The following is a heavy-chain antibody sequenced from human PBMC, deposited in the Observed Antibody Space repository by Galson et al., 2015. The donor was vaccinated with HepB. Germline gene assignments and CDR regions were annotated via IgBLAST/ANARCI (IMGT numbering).Heavy chain of an antibody. D-gene: IGHD1-1*01. CDR3: VRHDRGLGY. V-gene: IGHV3-15*01. CDR2: IKSRSDGGTT. J-gene: IGHJ4*02. CDR1: GFTFSYAW. Sequence: SLRLSCAASGFTFSYAWMNWVRQAPGKGLEWVGRIKSRSDGGTTDYAAPVKGRFTISRDDSKNTLYLQMNTLKSEDTAVYYCVRHDRGLGYWGQGILVTVSS.